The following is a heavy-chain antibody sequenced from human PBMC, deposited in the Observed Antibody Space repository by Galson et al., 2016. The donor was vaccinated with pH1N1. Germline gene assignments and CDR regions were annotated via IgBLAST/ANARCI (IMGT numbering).Heavy chain of an antibody. D-gene: IGHD2-15*01. CDR3: ARGYPGFSYYGMDV. CDR1: GFTVSPND. Sequence: LRLSCAASGFTVSPNDMSWFRQAPGKGLEWVSVIYSGGNTYYTDSVKGRFTISRDSSKNTLYLQMNSLRPEDTAVYYCARGYPGFSYYGMDVWGQGPRSPSR. CDR2: IYSGGNT. J-gene: IGHJ6*02. V-gene: IGHV3-53*01.